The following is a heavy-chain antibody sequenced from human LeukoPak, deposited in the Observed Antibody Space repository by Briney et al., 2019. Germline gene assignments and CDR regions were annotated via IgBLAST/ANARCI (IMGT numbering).Heavy chain of an antibody. CDR1: GYTFSNYG. D-gene: IGHD6-6*01. CDR3: ARSHSSSLRAPFGY. J-gene: IGHJ4*02. V-gene: IGHV1-18*04. Sequence: ASVEVSCQASGYTFSNYGIIWVRQASGKGLEWMGWINPYNGNTNFGQKVQGRVTVTTDTTTRTVYMELRNLKYDDTAVYYCARSHSSSLRAPFGYWGQGTLVTVSS. CDR2: INPYNGNT.